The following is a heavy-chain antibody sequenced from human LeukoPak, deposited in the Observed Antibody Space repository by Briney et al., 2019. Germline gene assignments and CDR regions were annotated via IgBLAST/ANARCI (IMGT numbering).Heavy chain of an antibody. CDR2: ISWDGGST. CDR3: AKGRSSSWHYYYYYMDV. CDR1: GFTFDDYA. J-gene: IGHJ6*03. V-gene: IGHV3-43D*03. Sequence: GRSLRLSCAASGFTFDDYAMHWVRQAPGKGLEWVSLISWDGGSTYYADSVKGRFTISRDNSKNSLYLQMNSLRAEDTALYYCAKGRSSSWHYYYYYMDVWGKGTTVTVSS. D-gene: IGHD6-13*01.